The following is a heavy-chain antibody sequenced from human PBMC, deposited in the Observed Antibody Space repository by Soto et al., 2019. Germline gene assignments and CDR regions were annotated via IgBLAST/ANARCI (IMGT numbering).Heavy chain of an antibody. CDR3: ARESEDLTSNFDY. CDR2: ISSTTNYI. J-gene: IGHJ4*02. V-gene: IGHV3-21*06. Sequence: PWGSLRLSCAASGFTFTSFSMNCVRQAPWKGLEWVSSISSTTNYIYYGDSMKGRFTISRDNAKNSLYLEMNSLRAEDTAVYYCARESEDLTSNFDYWGQATLVTVSS. CDR1: GFTFTSFS.